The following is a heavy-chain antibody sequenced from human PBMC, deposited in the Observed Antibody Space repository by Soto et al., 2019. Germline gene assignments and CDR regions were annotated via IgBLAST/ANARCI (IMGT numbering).Heavy chain of an antibody. CDR3: ARDGVGATTFFGFLDY. J-gene: IGHJ4*02. V-gene: IGHV3-33*08. CDR2: IRYDGSDE. D-gene: IGHD1-26*01. CDR1: ASIFKGHG. Sequence: QVQLVESGGGVVQPGGSLRLSCPASASIFKGHGMHWVRQAPGKGLEWVAIIRYDGSDEHYGDSVEGRFTISRDNSKNMLYLQMNSLRAEDTAVYYCARDGVGATTFFGFLDYWGQGTLVTVSS.